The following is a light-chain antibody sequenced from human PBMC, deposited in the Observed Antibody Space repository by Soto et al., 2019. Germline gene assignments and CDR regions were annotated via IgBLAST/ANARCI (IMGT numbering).Light chain of an antibody. V-gene: IGLV2-23*01. CDR1: SSNVGTYDL. Sequence: QSALTQPASVSASPGQSITISCTGTSSNVGTYDLVSWYQHHPDKAPKLIIYEGTKRPSGISSRFSGSKSGNTASLTISGLQAEEDADYYCSYFGGGAHLVFGGGTKLTVL. J-gene: IGLJ2*01. CDR3: SYFGGGAHLV. CDR2: EGT.